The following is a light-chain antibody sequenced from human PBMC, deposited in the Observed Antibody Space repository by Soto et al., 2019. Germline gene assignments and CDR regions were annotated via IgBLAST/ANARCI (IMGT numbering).Light chain of an antibody. CDR2: DAS. V-gene: IGKV1-13*02. CDR1: QGISSA. Sequence: AIQLTQSPSSLSASVGDRVTITCRASQGISSALAWYQQKPGKAPKLLIYDASSLESGVPSRFSGSGSGTDFTLTISSLQPEDFAPYYCQQFNSYPVTFGGGTKVEIK. J-gene: IGKJ4*01. CDR3: QQFNSYPVT.